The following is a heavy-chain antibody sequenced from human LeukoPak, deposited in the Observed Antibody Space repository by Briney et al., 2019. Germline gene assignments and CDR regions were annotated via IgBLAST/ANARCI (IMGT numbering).Heavy chain of an antibody. D-gene: IGHD7-27*01. V-gene: IGHV3-21*01. J-gene: IGHJ4*02. CDR2: ITSSSSSM. CDR3: ARDLAWGGY. Sequence: NPGGSLRISCVASGFTFSIYTMSWVRQAPGKGLEWVSSITSSSSSMYSADSVKGRLTISRDNAKNSLYLQMNSLRAEDTAVYYCARDLAWGGYWGQGTLVTVSS. CDR1: GFTFSIYT.